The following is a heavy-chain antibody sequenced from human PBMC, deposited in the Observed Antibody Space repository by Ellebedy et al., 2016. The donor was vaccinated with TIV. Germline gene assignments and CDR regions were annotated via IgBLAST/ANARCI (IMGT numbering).Heavy chain of an antibody. Sequence: SGPTLVKPTQTLTLTCTVSGFSLSTSGVGVGWIRQPPGKALEWLAHIFSNDERSYSTSLKSRLTISKDTSKSQVVLMMTNMDPVDTGTYYCAHSPFIALAGVPLYYFDYWGQGTLVTVSS. CDR1: GFSLSTSGVG. CDR3: AHSPFIALAGVPLYYFDY. CDR2: IFSNDER. D-gene: IGHD6-13*01. J-gene: IGHJ4*02. V-gene: IGHV2-26*01.